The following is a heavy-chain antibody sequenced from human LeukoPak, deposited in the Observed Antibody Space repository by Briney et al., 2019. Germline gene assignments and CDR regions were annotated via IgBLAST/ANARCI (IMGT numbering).Heavy chain of an antibody. J-gene: IGHJ4*02. V-gene: IGHV3-69-1*02. Sequence: GGSLGLSCAASGFTFSDYYMSFIRQAPGKRLEWISYITSSGTIYYADSVKGRFTISRDNAKNSLYLQMNSLSAEDTAVYYCASDVVGGTNFWGQGTLVTVSS. D-gene: IGHD1-26*01. CDR3: ASDVVGGTNF. CDR1: GFTFSDYY. CDR2: ITSSGTI.